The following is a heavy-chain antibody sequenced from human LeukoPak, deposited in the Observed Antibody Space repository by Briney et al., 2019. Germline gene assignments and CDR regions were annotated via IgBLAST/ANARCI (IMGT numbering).Heavy chain of an antibody. CDR2: ISISGSTT. CDR1: GFTFTDCY. J-gene: IGHJ3*02. D-gene: IGHD3-10*01. V-gene: IGHV3-11*01. Sequence: TGGSLRLSCAASGFTFTDCYMTWIRQAPGKGLEWVSYISISGSTTYYADSVKGRFTISRDNAKNSLYLQINSLRAEDTAVYYCARGPYGSGSQHAFDIWGQGTMVTVSS. CDR3: ARGPYGSGSQHAFDI.